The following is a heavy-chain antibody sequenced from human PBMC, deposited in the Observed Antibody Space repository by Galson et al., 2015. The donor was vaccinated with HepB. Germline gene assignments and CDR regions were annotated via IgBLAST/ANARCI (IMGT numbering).Heavy chain of an antibody. V-gene: IGHV3-33*08. CDR3: ARDPSSTVVTEGWFDP. D-gene: IGHD4-23*01. Sequence: SLRLSCAASGFTFSSYGMHWVRQAPGKGLEWVAVIWYDGSNKYYADSVKGRFTISRDNSKNTLYLQMNSLRAEDTAVYYCARDPSSTVVTEGWFDPWGQGTLVTVSS. CDR1: GFTFSSYG. CDR2: IWYDGSNK. J-gene: IGHJ5*02.